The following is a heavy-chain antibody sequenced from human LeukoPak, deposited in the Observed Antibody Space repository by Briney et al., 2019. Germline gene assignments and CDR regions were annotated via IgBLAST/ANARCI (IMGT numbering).Heavy chain of an antibody. V-gene: IGHV3-48*02. CDR3: AREFVPYYGMDV. CDR2: ISSSSSTI. D-gene: IGHD3-16*01. Sequence: GGSQRLSCAASGFTFSSYSMNWVRQAPGKGLEWVSYISSSSSTIYYADSVKGRFTISRDNAKNSLYLQMNSLRDEDTAVYYCAREFVPYYGMDVWGQGTTVTVSS. J-gene: IGHJ6*02. CDR1: GFTFSSYS.